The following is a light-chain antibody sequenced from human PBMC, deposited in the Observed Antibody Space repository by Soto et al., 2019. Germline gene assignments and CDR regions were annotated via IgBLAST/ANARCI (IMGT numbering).Light chain of an antibody. J-gene: IGKJ5*01. CDR2: GAS. CDR1: QTIGSTY. V-gene: IGKV3-15*01. CDR3: QQYNDRPPIT. Sequence: DIVLPQSPGTLSLFPGETANLSCRASQTIGSTYLAWYQQKPGQAPRLLIYGASTRATGIPARFSGSGSGTEFTLTIRSLQSEDLAVYYCQQYNDRPPITVGQGTRLAIK.